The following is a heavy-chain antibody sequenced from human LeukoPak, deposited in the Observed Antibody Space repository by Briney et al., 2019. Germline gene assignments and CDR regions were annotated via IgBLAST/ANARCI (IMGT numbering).Heavy chain of an antibody. CDR3: TRDVSCGMDV. CDR2: INRDGSST. CDR1: GFTFSSFW. D-gene: IGHD2-15*01. V-gene: IGHV3-74*01. J-gene: IGHJ6*02. Sequence: GSLRLSCAASGFTFSSFWMHWVRQAPGKGLVWVSRINRDGSSTSYADSVKGRFTMSRDNAKNTLYLQMNSLRAEDTAVYYCTRDVSCGMDVWGQGTTVTVS.